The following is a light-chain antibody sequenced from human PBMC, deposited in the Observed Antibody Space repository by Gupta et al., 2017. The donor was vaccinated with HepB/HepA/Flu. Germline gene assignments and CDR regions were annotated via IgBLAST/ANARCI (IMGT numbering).Light chain of an antibody. Sequence: DIQMTQSPSTLSASVGDRVTITCRASQSISNWLAWYQQKPGKAPKLLIYKASSLESGFPSSFSGSGSGTEFPLTISSLQPDDFATYYCQQYNSYSNTFGQGTKLESK. CDR2: KAS. J-gene: IGKJ2*01. CDR1: QSISNW. CDR3: QQYNSYSNT. V-gene: IGKV1-5*03.